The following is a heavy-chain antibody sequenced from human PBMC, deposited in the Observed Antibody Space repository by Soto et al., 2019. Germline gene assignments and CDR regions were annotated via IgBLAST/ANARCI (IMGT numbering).Heavy chain of an antibody. J-gene: IGHJ4*02. Sequence: QVHLAESGGGVVQPGRSLRLSCAASGFIFNNFGMHWVRQAPGKGLEWVVVIWFDGSTTYYADSVKGRCTISRDNSKNTLYLEINSLRAEDTAVYYCAKNHNYYDRSGHYYGDGGFDYWGQGTRVTVSS. V-gene: IGHV3-33*03. CDR2: IWFDGSTT. CDR3: AKNHNYYDRSGHYYGDGGFDY. D-gene: IGHD3-22*01. CDR1: GFIFNNFG.